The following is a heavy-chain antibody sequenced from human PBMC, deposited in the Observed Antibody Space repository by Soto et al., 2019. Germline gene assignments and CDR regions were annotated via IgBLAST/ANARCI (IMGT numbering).Heavy chain of an antibody. CDR1: GFSVITSGQT. CDR3: TLRDDSSRGQIH. CDR2: GE. J-gene: IGHJ4*02. V-gene: IGHV2-5*01. Sequence: SWPPLVNATQTLTVACPVSGFSVITSGQTLVWIRLPPGKAPEWLALGEQYSPSLRSRLTFTKDTSKNQVVLTMTDMDPVDTATYYCTLRDDSSRGQIHWGQGILVTFS. D-gene: IGHD3-22*01.